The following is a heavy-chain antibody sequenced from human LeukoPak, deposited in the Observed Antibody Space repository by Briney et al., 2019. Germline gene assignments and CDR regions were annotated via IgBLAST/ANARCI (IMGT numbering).Heavy chain of an antibody. D-gene: IGHD1/OR15-1a*01. CDR2: IKGDGSGK. Sequence: GGSLRLSCGASGFTFSGSWMSWVRQAPGKGLEWVATIKGDGSGKFYVDSVKGRFAISRDDAKSSLFLQMDSLRSEDTAVYYCTKNTHDYWGQGTLVTVSS. J-gene: IGHJ4*02. V-gene: IGHV3-7*01. CDR3: TKNTHDY. CDR1: GFTFSGSW.